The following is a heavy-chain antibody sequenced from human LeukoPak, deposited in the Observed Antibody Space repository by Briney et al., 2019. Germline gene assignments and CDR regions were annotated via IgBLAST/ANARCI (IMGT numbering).Heavy chain of an antibody. V-gene: IGHV3-21*01. D-gene: IGHD3-3*01. CDR3: ARDPENYDFWSGYHSDY. J-gene: IGHJ4*02. Sequence: GGSLRLSCAASGFTFSSYSMNWVRQAPGKGLEWVSSISSSSSYIYYADSVKGRFTISRDNAKNSLYLQMNSLRAEDTAVHYCARDPENYDFWSGYHSDYWGQGTLVTVSS. CDR2: ISSSSSYI. CDR1: GFTFSSYS.